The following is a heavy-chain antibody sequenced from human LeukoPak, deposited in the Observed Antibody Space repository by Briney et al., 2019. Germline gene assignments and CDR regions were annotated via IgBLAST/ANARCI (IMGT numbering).Heavy chain of an antibody. D-gene: IGHD1-26*01. CDR2: IYYSGST. CDR3: ARDMRELLGGGNWFDP. Sequence: SETLSLTCTVSGGSISSSSYYWGWIRQPPGKGLEWIGSIYYSGSTYYNPSLKSRVTISVDTSTNQFSLKLSSVTAADTAVYYCARDMRELLGGGNWFDPWGQGTLVTVSS. V-gene: IGHV4-39*07. CDR1: GGSISSSSYY. J-gene: IGHJ5*02.